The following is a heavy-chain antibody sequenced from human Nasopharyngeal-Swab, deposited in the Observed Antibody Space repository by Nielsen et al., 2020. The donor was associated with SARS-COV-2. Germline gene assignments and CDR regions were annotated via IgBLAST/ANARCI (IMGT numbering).Heavy chain of an antibody. V-gene: IGHV4-34*01. D-gene: IGHD3-3*01. Sequence: WIRQPPGRGREGIGEINHSGSTNYNPSLKSRVTISVDTSRNQFSLKLSSVTAADTAVYYCARGLGKQITIFEVVIAYNWFDPWGQGTLVTVSS. J-gene: IGHJ5*02. CDR3: ARGLGKQITIFEVVIAYNWFDP. CDR2: INHSGST.